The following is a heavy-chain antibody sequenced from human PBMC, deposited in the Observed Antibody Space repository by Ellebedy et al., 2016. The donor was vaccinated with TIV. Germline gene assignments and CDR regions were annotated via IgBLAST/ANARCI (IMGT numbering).Heavy chain of an antibody. V-gene: IGHV3-23*01. Sequence: GGSLRLXXAASGFTFSSYAMSWVRQAPGKELEWVSGISGSGGSTYYADSVKGRFTISRDNSKNTLYLQMNSLRAEDTAVYYCAKGPYGAVAYDGMDVWGQGTTVTVSS. D-gene: IGHD3-10*01. CDR2: ISGSGGST. CDR1: GFTFSSYA. CDR3: AKGPYGAVAYDGMDV. J-gene: IGHJ6*02.